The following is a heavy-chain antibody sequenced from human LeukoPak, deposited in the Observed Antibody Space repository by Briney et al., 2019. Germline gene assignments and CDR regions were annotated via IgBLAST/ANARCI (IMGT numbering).Heavy chain of an antibody. Sequence: GGSLRLSCAASGFSFTSYAMSWVRQAPGKGLEWVSAITGSGGTKYYADSVKGRFTISRDNSKNTLYLQMNSLRAEDTAVYYCAKDSTHCSGSSCYGGDYWGQGTLVTVPS. CDR1: GFSFTSYA. CDR3: AKDSTHCSGSSCYGGDY. D-gene: IGHD2-15*01. V-gene: IGHV3-23*01. CDR2: ITGSGGTK. J-gene: IGHJ4*02.